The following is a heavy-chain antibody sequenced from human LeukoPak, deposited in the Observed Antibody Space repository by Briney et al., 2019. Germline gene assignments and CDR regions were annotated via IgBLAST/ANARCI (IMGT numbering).Heavy chain of an antibody. Sequence: GGSLRLSCAASGFTFRSYAMSWVRQAPGKGLEWVSAISGSGDSTFYADSVKGRFTISRDNAKNSLYLQMNSLRAEDTAVYYCARDGGDYAYWGQGTLVTVSS. CDR2: ISGSGDST. CDR1: GFTFRSYA. V-gene: IGHV3-23*01. J-gene: IGHJ4*02. D-gene: IGHD4-17*01. CDR3: ARDGGDYAY.